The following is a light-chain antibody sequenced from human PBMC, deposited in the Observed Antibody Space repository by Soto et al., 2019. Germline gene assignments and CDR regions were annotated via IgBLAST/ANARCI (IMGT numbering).Light chain of an antibody. Sequence: QSVLTQPRSVSGSPGQSVTISCTGTSSDVGGYNYVSWYQQHPGKAPKLMIYDVSKRPSGVPDRFSGSKSGNTASLTISGPQAEDEADYYCCSYAGSYVFGTGTKATVL. V-gene: IGLV2-11*01. CDR1: SSDVGGYNY. CDR2: DVS. CDR3: CSYAGSYV. J-gene: IGLJ1*01.